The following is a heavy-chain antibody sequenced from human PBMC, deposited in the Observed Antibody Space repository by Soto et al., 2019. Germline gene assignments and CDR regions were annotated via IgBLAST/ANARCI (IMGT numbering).Heavy chain of an antibody. J-gene: IGHJ4*02. CDR1: GVTFSRYA. CDR2: ISGSGGST. D-gene: IGHD6-19*01. V-gene: IGHV3-23*01. Sequence: ESGGGLVQPGGSLRLSCAASGVTFSRYAMSWVRQAPGRGLEWVSAISGSGGSTYYADPVKGRFTISRDNSQSTLYLQRRSLRAEDTAVYYCARRSSGWYFDYWGQGALVTVSS. CDR3: ARRSSGWYFDY.